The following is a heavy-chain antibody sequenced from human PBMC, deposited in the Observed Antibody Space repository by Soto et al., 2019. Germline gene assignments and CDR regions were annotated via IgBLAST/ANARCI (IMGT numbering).Heavy chain of an antibody. V-gene: IGHV3-30-3*01. CDR2: ISYDGSNK. J-gene: IGHJ4*02. D-gene: IGHD6-19*01. CDR1: GFTFSSYA. CDR3: ARASNGWYYDY. Sequence: QVQLVESGGGVVQPGRSLRLSCAASGFTFSSYAMHWVRQAPGKGLEWVAVISYDGSNKYYADSVKGRFTISGDNSKNTLYLQMNSLRAEDTAVYYCARASNGWYYDYWGQGTLVTVSS.